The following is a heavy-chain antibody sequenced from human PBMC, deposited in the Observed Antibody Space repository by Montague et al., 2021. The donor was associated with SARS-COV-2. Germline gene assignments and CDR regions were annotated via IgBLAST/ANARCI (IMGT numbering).Heavy chain of an antibody. CDR2: IYHSGST. Sequence: TLSLTCTVSGGSISSGDYYWAWIRQHPGKGLEWLGIIYHSGSTFYNPSLESRLTISIDTSNNQFSLKLSSVTAADTAVYYCARGLGVNYMVGATSGLDYWGQGSLVTVSS. D-gene: IGHD1-26*01. J-gene: IGHJ4*02. CDR1: GGSISSGDYY. CDR3: ARGLGVNYMVGATSGLDY. V-gene: IGHV4-31*03.